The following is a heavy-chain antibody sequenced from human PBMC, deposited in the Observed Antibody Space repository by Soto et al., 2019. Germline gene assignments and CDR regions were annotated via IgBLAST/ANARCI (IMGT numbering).Heavy chain of an antibody. CDR2: IYHSGST. D-gene: IGHD4-17*01. V-gene: IGHV4-4*02. Sequence: QVQLQESGPGLVKPSGTLSLTCAVSSGSISSSNWWSWVRQPPGKGLEWIGEIYHSGSTNYNPSLESRVTISVDQSKHQFSLKLSSVTAADTAVYYCARGGTTVTKPLFDYWGQGTLVTVSS. CDR1: SGSISSSNW. J-gene: IGHJ4*02. CDR3: ARGGTTVTKPLFDY.